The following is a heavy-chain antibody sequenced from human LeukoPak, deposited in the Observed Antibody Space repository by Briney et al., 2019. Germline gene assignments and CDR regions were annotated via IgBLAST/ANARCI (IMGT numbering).Heavy chain of an antibody. D-gene: IGHD2-2*01. CDR2: IYTSGST. J-gene: IGHJ5*02. Sequence: KSSETLSLTCTVSGGSISSGSYYWSWIRQPAGKGLEWIGRIYTSGSTNYNPSLKSRVTISVDTSKNQFSLKLSSVTAADTAVYYCARDRNLYCSSTSCARGGSRFNPWGQGTLVTVSS. CDR1: GGSISSGSYY. CDR3: ARDRNLYCSSTSCARGGSRFNP. V-gene: IGHV4-61*02.